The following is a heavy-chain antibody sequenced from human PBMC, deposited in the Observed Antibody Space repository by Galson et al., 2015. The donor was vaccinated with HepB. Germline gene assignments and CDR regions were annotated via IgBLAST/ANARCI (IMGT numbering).Heavy chain of an antibody. Sequence: SLRLSCAASGFTFSSYGMHWVRQAPGKGLEWVAFIRYDGSNKYYADSVKGRFTISRDNSKNTLYLQMNSLRAEDTAVYYCAKLLWDYYDSSGYDAFDIWGQGTMVTVSS. CDR2: IRYDGSNK. CDR1: GFTFSSYG. CDR3: AKLLWDYYDSSGYDAFDI. D-gene: IGHD3-22*01. V-gene: IGHV3-30*02. J-gene: IGHJ3*02.